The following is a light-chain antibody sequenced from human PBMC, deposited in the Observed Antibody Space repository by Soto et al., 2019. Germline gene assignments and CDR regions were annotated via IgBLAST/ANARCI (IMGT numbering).Light chain of an antibody. CDR2: EVS. CDR3: SSYAGSNNLGV. V-gene: IGLV2-8*01. J-gene: IGLJ1*01. CDR1: SSDVGAYNY. Sequence: QSLVTQPPPAAGASGQSVTISFPGNSSDVGAYNYVSWYQHHPGKAPKLMVYEVSKRPSGVPDRFSGSKSGNTASLTVSGLQAEDEADYYCSSYAGSNNLGVFGTGTKVTVL.